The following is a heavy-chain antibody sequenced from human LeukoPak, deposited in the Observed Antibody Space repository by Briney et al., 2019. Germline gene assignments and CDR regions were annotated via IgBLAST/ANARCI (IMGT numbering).Heavy chain of an antibody. D-gene: IGHD5-24*01. Sequence: GGSLRLSCAASEFTFSNYVMNWVRQAPGKGLEWVSSIRQSGDITYYADSVKGRFTISRDNSKNTLSLQMNSLSREDTAVYYCVRRGGSDGWGAFDIWGQGTVVTVSS. CDR1: EFTFSNYV. J-gene: IGHJ3*02. CDR3: VRRGGSDGWGAFDI. V-gene: IGHV3-23*01. CDR2: IRQSGDIT.